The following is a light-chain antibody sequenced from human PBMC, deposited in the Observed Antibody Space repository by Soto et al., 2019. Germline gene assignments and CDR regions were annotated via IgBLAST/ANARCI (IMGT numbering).Light chain of an antibody. V-gene: IGLV1-44*01. J-gene: IGLJ2*01. CDR3: SAWDDSLNRPV. CDR1: RSNIGTNT. CDR2: DNY. Sequence: QSVLTQAPSASGAPGQSVTMSCSGSRSNIGTNTVNWYQQRPGTPPKFLIYDNYRRPSGVPDRFSGSQSGTSASLAISGLQSEYEADYYCSAWDDSLNRPVFGGGTKLTVL.